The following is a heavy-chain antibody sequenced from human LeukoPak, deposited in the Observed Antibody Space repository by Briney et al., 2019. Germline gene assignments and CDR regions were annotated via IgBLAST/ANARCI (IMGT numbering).Heavy chain of an antibody. CDR3: ARGGNQQWLVDY. CDR2: IYYSGNT. CDR1: GGSSYY. V-gene: IGHV4-59*01. Sequence: SETLSLTCTVSGGSSYYWSWIRQPPGKGLEWIGYIYYSGNTNYNTNYNPSLKSRVTISVDTSKNQFSLKLSSVTAADTAVYHYARGGNQQWLVDYWGQGTLVTVSS. D-gene: IGHD6-19*01. J-gene: IGHJ4*02.